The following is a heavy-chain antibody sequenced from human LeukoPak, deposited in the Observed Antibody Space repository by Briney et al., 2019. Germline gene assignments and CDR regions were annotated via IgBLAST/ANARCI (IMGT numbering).Heavy chain of an antibody. CDR2: IYHSGST. CDR1: GGSISSGGYS. CDR3: ARGGDILTGYYYFNY. Sequence: SETLSLTCAVSGGSISSGGYSWSWIRQPPGKGLEWIGYIYHSGSTYYNPSLKSRVTISVDRSKNQFSPKLSSVTAADTAVYYCARGGDILTGYYYFNYWGQGTLVTVSS. J-gene: IGHJ4*02. V-gene: IGHV4-30-2*01. D-gene: IGHD3-9*01.